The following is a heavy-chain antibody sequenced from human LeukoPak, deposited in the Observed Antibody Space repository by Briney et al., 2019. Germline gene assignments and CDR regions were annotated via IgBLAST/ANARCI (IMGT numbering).Heavy chain of an antibody. Sequence: SVKVSCKASGGTFSSYAISWVRQAPGQGLEWMGGIIPIFGTANYAQKFQGRVTITTDESTSTAYMELSSLRSEDMAVYYCATEIGHYDILAGYYADIDYWGQGTLVTVSS. V-gene: IGHV1-69*05. CDR1: GGTFSSYA. J-gene: IGHJ4*02. CDR2: IIPIFGTA. CDR3: ATEIGHYDILAGYYADIDY. D-gene: IGHD3-9*01.